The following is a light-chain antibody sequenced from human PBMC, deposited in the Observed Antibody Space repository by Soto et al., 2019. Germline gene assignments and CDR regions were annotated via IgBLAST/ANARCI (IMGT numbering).Light chain of an antibody. CDR3: SSYSRSTAHVV. CDR2: DVT. J-gene: IGLJ2*01. CDR1: SSDVGDFNY. V-gene: IGLV2-14*03. Sequence: QSALTQPASVSGSPGRSVTISCTGTSSDVGDFNYVSWYQHLPGRAPKLIIYDVTNRPSGISYRFSASKSGRTASLTISGLQAEDEADYYSSSYSRSTAHVVFGGGTKLTVL.